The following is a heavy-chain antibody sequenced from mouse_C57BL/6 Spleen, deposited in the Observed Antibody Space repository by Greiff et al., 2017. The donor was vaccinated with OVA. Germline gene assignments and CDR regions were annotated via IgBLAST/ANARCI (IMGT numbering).Heavy chain of an antibody. Sequence: EVKLVESGGGLVQPGGSMKLSCVASGFTFSNYWMNWVRQSPEKGLEWVAQIRLKSDNYATHYAESVKGRFTISRDDSKSSVYLQMNNLRAEDTGIYYCTVYYYGSSPLYFDYWGQGTTLTVSS. CDR2: IRLKSDNYAT. D-gene: IGHD1-1*01. CDR1: GFTFSNYW. J-gene: IGHJ2*01. CDR3: TVYYYGSSPLYFDY. V-gene: IGHV6-3*01.